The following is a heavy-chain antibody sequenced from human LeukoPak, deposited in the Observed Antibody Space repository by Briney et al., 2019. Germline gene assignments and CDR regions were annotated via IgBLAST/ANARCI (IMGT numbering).Heavy chain of an antibody. J-gene: IGHJ6*02. CDR2: IYSGGST. CDR3: AKSSGPGGYYYYGMDV. V-gene: IGHV3-53*01. Sequence: GGSLRLSCAASGFTVSSNYMSWVRQAPGKGLEWVSVIYSGGSTYYADSVRGRFTISRDNSKSTLYLQMNSLRAEDTAVYYCAKSSGPGGYYYYGMDVWGQGTTVTVSS. D-gene: IGHD3-22*01. CDR1: GFTVSSNY.